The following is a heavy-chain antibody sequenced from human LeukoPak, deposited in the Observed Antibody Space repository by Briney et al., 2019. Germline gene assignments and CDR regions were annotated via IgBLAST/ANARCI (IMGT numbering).Heavy chain of an antibody. J-gene: IGHJ6*02. D-gene: IGHD3-10*01. CDR1: GGSFSGYY. Sequence: PSETLSLTCAVYGGSFSGYYWSWIRQPPGKGLEWLGEINHSGSTNYNPSLKSRVTISVDTSKNQFSLKLSSVTAADTAVYYCAADRPGSGKNYYYYGMDVWGQGTTVTVSS. CDR2: INHSGST. CDR3: AADRPGSGKNYYYYGMDV. V-gene: IGHV4-34*01.